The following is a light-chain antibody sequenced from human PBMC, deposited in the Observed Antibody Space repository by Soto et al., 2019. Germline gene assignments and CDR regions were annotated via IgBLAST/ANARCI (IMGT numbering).Light chain of an antibody. CDR2: GAS. CDR3: QQYGSSLPEGT. V-gene: IGKV3-20*01. J-gene: IGKJ1*01. Sequence: EIVLTQSPGTLSLSPGERATLSCRASQSVSSSYLAWYQQKPGQAPRLLIYGASSRATGIPDRFSGSGSGTDFTLTISRLAPEDFAVYYCQQYGSSLPEGTFGQGTKVEIK. CDR1: QSVSSSY.